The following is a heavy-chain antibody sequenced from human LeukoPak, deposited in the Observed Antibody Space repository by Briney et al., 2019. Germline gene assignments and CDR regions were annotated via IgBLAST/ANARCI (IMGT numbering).Heavy chain of an antibody. CDR3: ARELVGATGCYFDY. J-gene: IGHJ4*02. D-gene: IGHD1-26*01. Sequence: SVKVSCKASGGTFSSSAISWVRQAPGRGLECMGSIIPIFGTANYAQKYEGRVTITTDESTSTAYLELSSLRSEDAAVYYCARELVGATGCYFDYWGQGTLVTVSS. V-gene: IGHV1-69*05. CDR1: GGTFSSSA. CDR2: IIPIFGTA.